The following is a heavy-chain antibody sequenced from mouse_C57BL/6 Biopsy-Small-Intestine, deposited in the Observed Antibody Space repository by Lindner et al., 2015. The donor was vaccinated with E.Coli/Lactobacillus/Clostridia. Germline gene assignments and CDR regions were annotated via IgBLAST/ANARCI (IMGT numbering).Heavy chain of an antibody. V-gene: IGHV5-17*01. D-gene: IGHD2-12*01. CDR2: ISSGSNTI. CDR1: GFTFSDYG. J-gene: IGHJ2*01. Sequence: VQLQESGGGLVKPGGSLKLSCAASGFTFSDYGMHWVRQAPEKGLEWVAYISSGSNTIYYADTVEGRFTISRDNAKNTLFLQMTSLRSEDTAMYYCAREGLYAFDYWGQGTTLTVSS. CDR3: AREGLYAFDY.